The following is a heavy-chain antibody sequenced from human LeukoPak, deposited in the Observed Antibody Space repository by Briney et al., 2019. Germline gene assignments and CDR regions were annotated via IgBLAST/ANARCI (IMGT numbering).Heavy chain of an antibody. CDR3: ARGYYDSSGYYWSY. Sequence: SETLSLTCAVYGGSFSGYYWSWIRQPPGKGLEWIGEINHSGSTNYNPSLKSRVTISVDTSKNQFSLKLSSVTAADTAVYYCARGYYDSSGYYWSYWGQGTLVTVSS. CDR1: GGSFSGYY. V-gene: IGHV4-34*01. J-gene: IGHJ4*02. D-gene: IGHD3-22*01. CDR2: INHSGST.